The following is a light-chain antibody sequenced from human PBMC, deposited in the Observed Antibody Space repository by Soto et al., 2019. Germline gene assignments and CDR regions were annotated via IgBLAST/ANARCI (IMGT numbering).Light chain of an antibody. V-gene: IGKV3-15*01. CDR1: QNVAGD. CDR2: RTT. CDR3: QEYNGRSS. Sequence: RVMTQSPATLSVSPGERATLSCRASQNVAGDLAWYQQKPGQAPRLLLYRTTTRATGIPARFSGSGSGTEFTLTISSLQSEDFAVYYCQEYNGRSSFGQGTKVEIK. J-gene: IGKJ1*01.